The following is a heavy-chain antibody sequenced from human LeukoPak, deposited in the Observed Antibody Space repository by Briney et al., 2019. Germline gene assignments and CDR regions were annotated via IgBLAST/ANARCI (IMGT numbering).Heavy chain of an antibody. D-gene: IGHD3-3*01. Sequence: SETLSLTCTVSGGSISSYYWSWIRQPPGKGLEWIGYIYYSGSTNYNPSLKSRVTISVDTSKNQFSLKLSSVTAADTAVYYCARADTIFGVGGYYMDVWGKGTTVTVSS. CDR3: ARADTIFGVGGYYMDV. J-gene: IGHJ6*03. CDR1: GGSISSYY. V-gene: IGHV4-59*01. CDR2: IYYSGST.